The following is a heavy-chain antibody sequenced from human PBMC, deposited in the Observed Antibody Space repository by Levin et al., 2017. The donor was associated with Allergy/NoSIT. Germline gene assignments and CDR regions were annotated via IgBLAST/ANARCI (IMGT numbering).Heavy chain of an antibody. CDR2: IYWDDDK. J-gene: IGHJ5*02. CDR1: GFSLSTSGVG. Sequence: QTLSLTCTFSGFSLSTSGVGVGWIRQPPGKALEWLALIYWDDDKRYSPSLKSRLTITKDTSKNQVVLTMTNMDPVDTATYYCAHRQKWVEWFGDRGTWFDPWGQGTLVTVSS. D-gene: IGHD3-10*01. V-gene: IGHV2-5*02. CDR3: AHRQKWVEWFGDRGTWFDP.